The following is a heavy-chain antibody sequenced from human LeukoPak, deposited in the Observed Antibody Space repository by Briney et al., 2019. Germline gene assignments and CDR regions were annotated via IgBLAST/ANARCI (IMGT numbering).Heavy chain of an antibody. CDR2: ISSSTSYI. D-gene: IGHD6-19*01. CDR1: GFTFSSYS. V-gene: IGHV3-21*01. CDR3: ARGRWLVLVSFDY. Sequence: GGSLRLSCAASGFTFSSYSTNWVRQAPGKGLEWVSSISSSTSYIYYADSVKGRFTISRDNAKNSLYLQMNSLRAEDTAVYYCARGRWLVLVSFDYWGQGTLVTVSS. J-gene: IGHJ4*02.